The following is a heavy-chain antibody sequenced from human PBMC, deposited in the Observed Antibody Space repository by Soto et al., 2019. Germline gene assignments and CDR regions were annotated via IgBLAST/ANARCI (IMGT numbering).Heavy chain of an antibody. CDR3: ATEVPPAHY. D-gene: IGHD2-2*01. Sequence: QVQLVQSGAEVKKPGASVKVSCKASGYTFTSYAISWVRQAPGQGLEWMGWISAYIGNTNYAQKLQGPVTMTTHTSTSTASMELRSLRSDDTAVYSSATEVPPAHYWGQGTLVTVSS. V-gene: IGHV1-18*01. CDR1: GYTFTSYA. CDR2: ISAYIGNT. J-gene: IGHJ4*02.